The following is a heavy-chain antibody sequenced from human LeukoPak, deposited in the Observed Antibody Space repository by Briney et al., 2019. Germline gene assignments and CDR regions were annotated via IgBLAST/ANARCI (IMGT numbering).Heavy chain of an antibody. Sequence: ASVKVSCKASGYTFTGYYIHWVRQAPGLGLEWMGWINPNSSGTNYAQKFQGRVTMTRDTSITTAYMELSGLRSDDTAVYYCARFEWELRAFDIWGQGTMVTVSS. CDR2: INPNSSGT. CDR3: ARFEWELRAFDI. CDR1: GYTFTGYY. D-gene: IGHD1-26*01. V-gene: IGHV1-2*02. J-gene: IGHJ3*02.